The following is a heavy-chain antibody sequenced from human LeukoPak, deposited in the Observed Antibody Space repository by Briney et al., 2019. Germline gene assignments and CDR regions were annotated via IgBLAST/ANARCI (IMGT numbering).Heavy chain of an antibody. J-gene: IGHJ6*03. CDR2: IYYSGST. V-gene: IGHV4-59*02. Sequence: SETLSLTCTVSGGSVSSYYWSWIRQPPGKGLEWIGYIYYSGSTNYNPSLKSRVTISVDTSKNQFSLKLSSVTAADTAVYYCARGMGDYYYMDVWGKGTTVTISS. CDR3: ARGMGDYYYMDV. CDR1: GGSVSSYY. D-gene: IGHD3-16*01.